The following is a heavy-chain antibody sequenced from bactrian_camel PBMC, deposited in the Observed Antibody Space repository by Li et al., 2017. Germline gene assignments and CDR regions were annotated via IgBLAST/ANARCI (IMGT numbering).Heavy chain of an antibody. Sequence: DVQLVESGGGSVQAGESLRLSCTGSGIRFDESAMGWYRQRPRGLCEYVSIISSDGGTDYSESVKGRFTISQDNAKNTVDLQMNSLKPEDSAMYYCAARRASCRPGRWTEPELIDTWGQGTQVTVS. CDR2: IISSDGGT. J-gene: IGHJ4*01. D-gene: IGHD1*01. V-gene: IGHV3S66*01. CDR3: AARRASCRPGRWTEPELIDT. CDR1: GIRFDESA.